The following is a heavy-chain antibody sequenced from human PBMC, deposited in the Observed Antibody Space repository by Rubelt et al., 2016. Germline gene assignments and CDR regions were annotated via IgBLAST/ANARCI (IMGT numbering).Heavy chain of an antibody. J-gene: IGHJ4*02. CDR3: ARGELDY. CDR2: TYYWSKWYN. Sequence: QVQLQQSGPGLVKPSQTLSLTCAISGDSVSSNSAAWNWIRQSPSRGLEWLGRTYYWSKWYNYYVVTLKSRLTISPDTSKNQFSLQLNSVTPEDTAVYYCARGELDYWGQGTLVTVSP. CDR1: GDSVSSNSAA. V-gene: IGHV6-1*01.